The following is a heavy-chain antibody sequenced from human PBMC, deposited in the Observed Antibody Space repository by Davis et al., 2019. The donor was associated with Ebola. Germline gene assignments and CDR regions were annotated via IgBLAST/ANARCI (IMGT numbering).Heavy chain of an antibody. CDR1: GITFGTYV. V-gene: IGHV3-23*01. J-gene: IGHJ4*02. CDR3: AIDLEGDPSFWVD. Sequence: PGGSLRLSCAASGITFGTYVMTWVRQVPGRGLEWVSSISSSGDSYYTNSVKGRFTISRDDSENTLYLQMNSLRAEEPGLYYCAIDLEGDPSFWVDWGQGTLVTVSS. D-gene: IGHD3-16*01. CDR2: ISSSGDS.